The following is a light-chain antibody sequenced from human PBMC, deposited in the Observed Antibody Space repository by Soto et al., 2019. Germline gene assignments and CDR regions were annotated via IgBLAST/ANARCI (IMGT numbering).Light chain of an antibody. CDR3: QQYSTWWT. J-gene: IGKJ1*01. V-gene: IGKV3-15*01. CDR1: QSLSSN. CDR2: GAS. Sequence: EIVMTQSPATLSVSPGERATLSCRASQSLSSNLAWYQQKPGQAPRLLIYGASTRATGIPARFSGSGSGTEFTLTISSLQSEDFAVYSCQQYSTWWTFGQGTKVDIK.